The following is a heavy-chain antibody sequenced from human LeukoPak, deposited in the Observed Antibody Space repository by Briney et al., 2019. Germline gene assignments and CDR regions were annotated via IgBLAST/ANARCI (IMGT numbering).Heavy chain of an antibody. CDR1: GFTFSTYG. D-gene: IGHD3-22*01. V-gene: IGHV3-21*01. CDR2: ISSSGAYI. CDR3: VGNYYDSSGLDY. J-gene: IGHJ4*02. Sequence: GGSLRLSCAASGFTFSTYGMNWVRQAPGKGLECVSSISSSGAYIYYADSVKGRFTISRDNAKKSLYLQMNSLRAEDTAIYYCVGNYYDSSGLDYWGQGTLVTVSS.